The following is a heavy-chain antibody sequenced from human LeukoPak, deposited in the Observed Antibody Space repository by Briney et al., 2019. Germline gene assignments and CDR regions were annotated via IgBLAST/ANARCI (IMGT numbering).Heavy chain of an antibody. CDR2: IIPIFGTT. V-gene: IGHV1-69*01. CDR1: GGTFSKYA. Sequence: SVKVSCKASGGTFSKYAICWVRQAPGQGLEWMGGIIPIFGTTHYAQKFQGRVTITADASTSTAYMELSSLRSDDTAVYYCARSRGPGCYYGMDVWGEGPPVTVSS. J-gene: IGHJ6*04. D-gene: IGHD1-14*01. CDR3: ARSRGPGCYYGMDV.